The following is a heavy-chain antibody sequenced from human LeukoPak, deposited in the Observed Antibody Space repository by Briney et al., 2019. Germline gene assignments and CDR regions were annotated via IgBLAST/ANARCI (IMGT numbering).Heavy chain of an antibody. CDR1: GFTFKNAW. Sequence: GGSLRLSCEASGFTFKNAWMNWVRQAPGKGLEWVAVISYDGSNKYYADSVKGRFTISRDNSKNTLYLQMNSLRAEDTAVYYCAKDGAVAGTIDYWGQGTLVTVSS. V-gene: IGHV3-30*18. CDR3: AKDGAVAGTIDY. D-gene: IGHD6-19*01. J-gene: IGHJ4*02. CDR2: ISYDGSNK.